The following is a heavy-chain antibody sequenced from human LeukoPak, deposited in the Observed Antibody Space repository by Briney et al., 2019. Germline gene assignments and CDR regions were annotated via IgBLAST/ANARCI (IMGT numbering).Heavy chain of an antibody. J-gene: IGHJ4*02. CDR2: ISGSGGST. D-gene: IGHD3-22*01. CDR1: GFTFSNYA. CDR3: AKDYDSSGYYGVFGY. Sequence: GGSLRLSCAPSGFTFSNYAMSWVRQAPGKGLEWVSAISGSGGSTYYADSVKGRFTISRDNSKNTLYLQMNSLRAEDTAVYYCAKDYDSSGYYGVFGYWGQGTLVTVSS. V-gene: IGHV3-23*01.